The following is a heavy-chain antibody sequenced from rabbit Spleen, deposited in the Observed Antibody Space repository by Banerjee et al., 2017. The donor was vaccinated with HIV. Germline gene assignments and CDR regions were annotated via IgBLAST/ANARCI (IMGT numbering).Heavy chain of an antibody. V-gene: IGHV1S40*01. J-gene: IGHJ4*01. CDR3: ARDGAGGSYFDL. CDR1: GFSFSSSYY. CDR2: IYAGSSGST. Sequence: QSLEESGGDLVKPGASLTLTCTASGFSFSSSYYMCWVRQAPGKGLEWIACIYAGSSGSTYYASWAKGRFTISKTSSTTVTLQMTSLTAADTATYFCARDGAGGSYFDLWGPGTLVTVS. D-gene: IGHD8-1*01.